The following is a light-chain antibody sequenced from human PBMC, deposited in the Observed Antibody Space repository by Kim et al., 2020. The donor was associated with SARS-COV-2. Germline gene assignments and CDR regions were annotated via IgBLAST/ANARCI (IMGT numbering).Light chain of an antibody. CDR2: DAS. CDR1: QSVSSY. CDR3: QQRSNWPLT. Sequence: LSPGERATLSCRASQSVSSYLAWYQQNPGQAPRLLIYDASNRATCIPARFSGSGSGTDFTLTISSLEPEDFAVYYCQQRSNWPLTFGGGTKVDIK. J-gene: IGKJ4*01. V-gene: IGKV3-11*01.